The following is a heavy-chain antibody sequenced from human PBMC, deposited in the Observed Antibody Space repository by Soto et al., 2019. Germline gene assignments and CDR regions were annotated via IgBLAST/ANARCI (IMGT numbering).Heavy chain of an antibody. Sequence: QVQLQESGPGLVKPSQTLSLTCTVSGGSISSGGYYWSWIRQHPGKGLEWIGYIFYSGSTYYNPSLKSRVTLSVDTSKNRFSLKLSSVTAADTAVYYCARVFGFGGMDVWGQGTTVTVSS. V-gene: IGHV4-31*03. D-gene: IGHD3-10*01. CDR2: IFYSGST. J-gene: IGHJ6*02. CDR1: GGSISSGGYY. CDR3: ARVFGFGGMDV.